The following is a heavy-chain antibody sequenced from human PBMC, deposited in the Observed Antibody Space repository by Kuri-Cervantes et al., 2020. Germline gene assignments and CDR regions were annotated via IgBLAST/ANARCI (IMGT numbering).Heavy chain of an antibody. CDR3: AKDLGSGSSFY. V-gene: IGHV3-30*18. CDR1: GFTFSSYG. J-gene: IGHJ4*02. Sequence: GGSLRLSCAASGFTFSSYGMHWVRQAPGKGLEWVAVISYDGSNKYYADSVKGRFTIPRDNSKNTLYLQMNSLRAEDTAVYYCAKDLGSGSSFYWGQGTLVTVSS. D-gene: IGHD3-10*01. CDR2: ISYDGSNK.